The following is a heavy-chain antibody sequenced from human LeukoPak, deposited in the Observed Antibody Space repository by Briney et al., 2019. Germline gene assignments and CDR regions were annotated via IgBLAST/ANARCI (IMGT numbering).Heavy chain of an antibody. J-gene: IGHJ4*02. D-gene: IGHD1-26*01. CDR1: GGSFSGYY. CDR3: ARDDESYYALDY. Sequence: SETLSLTCAVYGGSFSGYYWSWIRQPPGKGLEWIGEINHSGSTNYNPSLKSRVTISVDTSKNQFSLKLSSVTAADTAVYYCARDDESYYALDYWGQGTLVTVSS. CDR2: INHSGST. V-gene: IGHV4-34*01.